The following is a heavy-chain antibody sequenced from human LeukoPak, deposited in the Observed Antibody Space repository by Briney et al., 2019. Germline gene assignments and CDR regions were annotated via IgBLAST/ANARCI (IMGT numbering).Heavy chain of an antibody. CDR1: GYTFTSYD. CDR2: MNPNSGNT. J-gene: IGHJ6*03. Sequence: ASVKVSCKASGYTFTSYDINWVRQATGQGLEWMGWMNPNSGNTGYAQKFQGRVTMTRNTSISTAYMELSSLRSEDTAVYYCARGGSDSSSWLNYYYYYYMDVWGKGTTVTISS. CDR3: ARGGSDSSSWLNYYYYYYMDV. D-gene: IGHD6-13*01. V-gene: IGHV1-8*01.